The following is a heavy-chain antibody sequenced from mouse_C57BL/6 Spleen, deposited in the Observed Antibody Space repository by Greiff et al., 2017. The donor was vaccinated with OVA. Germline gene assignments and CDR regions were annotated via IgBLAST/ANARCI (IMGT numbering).Heavy chain of an antibody. V-gene: IGHV1-64*01. CDR1: GYTFTSYW. CDR3: AIYYGSSYGYYYAMDY. CDR2: IHPNSGST. Sequence: QVQLQQPGAELVKPGASVKLSCKASGYTFTSYWMHWVKQRPGQGLEWIGMIHPNSGSTNYNEKFKSKATLTVDKSSSTAYMQLSSLTSEDSAVYYCAIYYGSSYGYYYAMDYWGQGTSVTVYS. J-gene: IGHJ4*01. D-gene: IGHD1-1*01.